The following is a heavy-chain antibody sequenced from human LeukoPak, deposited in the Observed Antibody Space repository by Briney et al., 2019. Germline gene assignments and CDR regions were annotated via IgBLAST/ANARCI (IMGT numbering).Heavy chain of an antibody. CDR3: ARGEWLQSRQDNFDY. CDR2: ISYDGSNK. Sequence: GGSLRLSCVASGFTFSSRDWMTWVRQAPGKGLEWVAVISYDGSNKYYADSVKGRFTISRDNSKNTLYLQMNSLRAEDTAVYYCARGEWLQSRQDNFDYWGQGTLVTVSS. J-gene: IGHJ4*02. V-gene: IGHV3-30*03. D-gene: IGHD5-24*01. CDR1: GFTFSSRDW.